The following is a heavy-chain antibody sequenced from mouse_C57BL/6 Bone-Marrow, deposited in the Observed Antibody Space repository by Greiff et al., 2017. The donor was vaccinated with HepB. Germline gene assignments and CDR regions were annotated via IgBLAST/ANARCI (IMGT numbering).Heavy chain of an antibody. CDR3: ARRIYYYGSSYDYYAMDY. CDR1: GFTFSDYG. Sequence: EVQLVESGGGLVKPGGSLKLSCAASGFTFSDYGMHWVRQAPEKGLEWVAYISSGSSTIYYADTVKGRFTISRDNAKNTLFLQMTSLRSEDTAMYYCARRIYYYGSSYDYYAMDYWGQGTSVTVSS. D-gene: IGHD1-1*01. V-gene: IGHV5-17*01. CDR2: ISSGSSTI. J-gene: IGHJ4*01.